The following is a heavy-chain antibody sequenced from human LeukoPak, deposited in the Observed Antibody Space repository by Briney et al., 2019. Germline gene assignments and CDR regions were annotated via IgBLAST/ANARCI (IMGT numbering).Heavy chain of an antibody. V-gene: IGHV1-18*01. Sequence: ALVKVSCTASGYTFTSYGISWVRQAPGQGLEWMGWISAYNGNTNYAQKLQGRVTMTTDTSTSTAYMELRSPRSDGTAVYYCARDVYMITFGGVIVPLDYWGQGTLVTVSS. CDR2: ISAYNGNT. CDR3: ARDVYMITFGGVIVPLDY. J-gene: IGHJ4*02. D-gene: IGHD3-16*02. CDR1: GYTFTSYG.